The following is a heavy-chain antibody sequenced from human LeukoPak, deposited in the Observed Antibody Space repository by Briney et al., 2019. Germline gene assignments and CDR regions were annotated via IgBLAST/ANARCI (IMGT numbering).Heavy chain of an antibody. Sequence: GGSLRLSCTASGFTFGDYAMSWFGQAPGKGLEWVGFFRSKAYGGTTEYAASVKGRFTISRDDSKSIAYLQMNSLKTEDTAVYYCTRDPRYCSGGSCYSDYWGQGTLVTVSS. CDR2: FRSKAYGGTT. V-gene: IGHV3-49*03. CDR3: TRDPRYCSGGSCYSDY. J-gene: IGHJ4*02. CDR1: GFTFGDYA. D-gene: IGHD2-15*01.